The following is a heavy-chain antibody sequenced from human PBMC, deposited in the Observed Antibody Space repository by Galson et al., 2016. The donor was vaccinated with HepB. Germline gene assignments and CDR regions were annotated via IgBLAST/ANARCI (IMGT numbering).Heavy chain of an antibody. V-gene: IGHV3-66*01. CDR2: IYGDGDT. CDR3: AKEAVSIDH. D-gene: IGHD6-19*01. CDR1: GFTVSTTY. J-gene: IGHJ4*02. Sequence: SLRLSCAASGFTVSTTYMSWVRQAPGKGLDWVSVIYGDGDTYYADSVKGRFTISRDSSQNTLFLQMNSLRVDDTAVYYCAKEAVSIDHWGQGTLVTVSS.